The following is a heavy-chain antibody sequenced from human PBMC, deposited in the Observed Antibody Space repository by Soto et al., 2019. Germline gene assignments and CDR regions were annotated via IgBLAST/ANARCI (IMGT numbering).Heavy chain of an antibody. V-gene: IGHV3-21*01. D-gene: IGHD6-13*01. CDR2: ISSNSAYI. Sequence: GVSLRLSCAASGFTFRSFTMNWVRQAPGKGLEWVSTISSNSAYIYYTDALRGRFTISRDNAKNSLHLQMNSLRAEDTAVYYCTRDASRDSSARGWFDPWGQGTLVTVS. J-gene: IGHJ5*02. CDR3: TRDASRDSSARGWFDP. CDR1: GFTFRSFT.